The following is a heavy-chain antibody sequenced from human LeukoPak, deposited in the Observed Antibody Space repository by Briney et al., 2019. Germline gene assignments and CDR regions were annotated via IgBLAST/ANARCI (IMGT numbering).Heavy chain of an antibody. V-gene: IGHV1-46*01. CDR2: INPSGGST. D-gene: IGHD3-10*01. Sequence: ASVEVSCKASGYTFTSYYMHWVRQAPGQGLEWMGIINPSGGSTSYAQKFQGRVTMTRDTSTSTVYMELSSLRSEDTAVYYCARGAPIGGSGSYSVCFDPWGQGTLVTVSS. J-gene: IGHJ5*02. CDR1: GYTFTSYY. CDR3: ARGAPIGGSGSYSVCFDP.